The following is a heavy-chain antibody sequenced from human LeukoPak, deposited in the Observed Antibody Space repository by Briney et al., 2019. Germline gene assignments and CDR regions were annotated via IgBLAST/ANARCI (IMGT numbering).Heavy chain of an antibody. V-gene: IGHV1-2*02. CDR2: INPNSGGT. CDR3: ARGAAGYYYYMDV. CDR1: GYTFTGYY. Sequence: GASVKVSCKASGYTFTGYYMHWVRQAPGQGLEWMGWINPNSGGTNYAQKFQGRVTMTRDTSISTAYMELSRLRSDDTAVYFCARGAAGYYYYMDVWGKGTTVTVSS. J-gene: IGHJ6*03. D-gene: IGHD6-25*01.